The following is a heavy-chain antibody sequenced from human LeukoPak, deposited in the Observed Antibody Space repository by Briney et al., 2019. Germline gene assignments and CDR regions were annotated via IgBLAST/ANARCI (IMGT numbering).Heavy chain of an antibody. CDR1: GESFSGYY. CDR2: ITHSGST. V-gene: IGHV4-34*01. D-gene: IGHD3-10*01. Sequence: SETLSLTCAVYGESFSGYYWTWIRQPPGKGLEWIGEITHSGSTNSNPSLKSRVTFSVDTSKNQFSLKLSSVTAADTAVYYCARSMTYYFGEGRYGHLSVPGTIDYWGQGTLVTVSS. CDR3: ARSMTYYFGEGRYGHLSVPGTIDY. J-gene: IGHJ4*02.